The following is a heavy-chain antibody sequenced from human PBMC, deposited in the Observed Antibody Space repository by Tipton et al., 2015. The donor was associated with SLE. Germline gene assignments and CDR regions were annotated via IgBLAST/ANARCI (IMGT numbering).Heavy chain of an antibody. J-gene: IGHJ4*02. D-gene: IGHD3-22*01. CDR1: GYAFNDYH. Sequence: QLVQSGPEVKKPGASMKVSCQASGYAFNDYHMHWVRQAPGQGLEWMGWINPKSGSTNYAQKFQDRVSMTSDSSINTAYMELSSLRSDDSATYYCARVTTASRHFYDSSANDYWGQGTLVTVSS. CDR3: ARVTTASRHFYDSSANDY. CDR2: INPKSGST. V-gene: IGHV1-2*02.